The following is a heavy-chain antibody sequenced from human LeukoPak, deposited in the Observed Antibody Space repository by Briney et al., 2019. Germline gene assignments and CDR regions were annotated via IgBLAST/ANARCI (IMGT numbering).Heavy chain of an antibody. V-gene: IGHV4-59*01. J-gene: IGHJ4*02. CDR2: IYYSGST. D-gene: IGHD4-23*01. CDR1: GGSISSYY. CDR3: ARGDTVVTPGPFDY. Sequence: SETLSLTCTVSGGSISSYYWSWIRQPPGKGLEWIGYIYYSGSTNYNPSLKSRVTISVDTSKNQFSLKLSSVTAADTAVYYCARGDTVVTPGPFDYWGRGTLVTVSS.